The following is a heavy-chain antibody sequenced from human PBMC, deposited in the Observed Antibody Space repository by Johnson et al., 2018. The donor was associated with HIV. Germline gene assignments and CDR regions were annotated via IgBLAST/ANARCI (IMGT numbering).Heavy chain of an antibody. CDR3: ARVKDPDAFDI. J-gene: IGHJ3*02. CDR2: ISYDGSNE. Sequence: QVQLVESGGGLIQPGGSLRLSCAASGFTFSSYAMHWVRQAPGKGLAWVAVISYDGSNEYYVDSVKGRFTISRDNAKNSLYLQMNSLRAEDTAVYYCARVKDPDAFDIWGQGTMVTVSS. V-gene: IGHV3-30-3*01. CDR1: GFTFSSYA.